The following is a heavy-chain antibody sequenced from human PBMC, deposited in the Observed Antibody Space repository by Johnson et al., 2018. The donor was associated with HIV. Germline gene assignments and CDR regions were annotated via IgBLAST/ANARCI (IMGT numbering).Heavy chain of an antibody. V-gene: IGHV3-30*04. CDR1: GFTFSSYA. D-gene: IGHD7-27*01. CDR2: ISYDGSEK. J-gene: IGHJ3*02. CDR3: TTDWGLGSFDI. Sequence: QVQLVESGGGLVQPGGSLRLSCAASGFTFSSYAMHWVRQAPGKGLEWVAIISYDGSEKYYVDSVKGRFTISRDDSKHMLYLQMNSLKTEDTAVYYCTTDWGLGSFDIWGQGTMVAVSS.